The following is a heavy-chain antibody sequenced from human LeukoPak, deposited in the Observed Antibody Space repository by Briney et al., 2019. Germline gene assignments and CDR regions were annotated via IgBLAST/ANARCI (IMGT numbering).Heavy chain of an antibody. CDR1: GGTFSNYA. Sequence: ASVKVSCKASGGTFSNYAISWVRQAPGQGLEWMGRIIPILGIANYAQKFQGRVTITADKSTSTAYMELSSLRSEDTAVYYCAREHGDHAFDYWGQGTLVTVSS. V-gene: IGHV1-69*04. J-gene: IGHJ4*02. CDR3: AREHGDHAFDY. CDR2: IIPILGIA. D-gene: IGHD4-17*01.